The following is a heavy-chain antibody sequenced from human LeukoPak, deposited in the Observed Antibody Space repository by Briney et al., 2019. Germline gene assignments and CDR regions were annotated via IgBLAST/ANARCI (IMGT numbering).Heavy chain of an antibody. Sequence: SVKVSCKASGSSYAISWVRQAPGQGLEWMGRIIPILGIANYAQKFQGRVTITADKSTSTAYMELSSLRSEDAAVYYCARERSTMIVVVTNAFDIWGQGTMVTVSS. J-gene: IGHJ3*02. D-gene: IGHD3-22*01. CDR3: ARERSTMIVVVTNAFDI. CDR2: IIPILGIA. V-gene: IGHV1-69*04. CDR1: GSSYA.